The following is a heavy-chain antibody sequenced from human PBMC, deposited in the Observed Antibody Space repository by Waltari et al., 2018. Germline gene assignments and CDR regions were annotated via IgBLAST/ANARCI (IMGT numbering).Heavy chain of an antibody. D-gene: IGHD6-13*01. CDR2: ISNXGNEK. CDR3: AGXDPRWYPDSLDX. V-gene: IGHV3-30*03. CDR1: ELAFKFYT. J-gene: IGHJ3*01. Sequence: QGXLXESGXGLVQPGPSXRLSCASSELAFKFYTLHWVRQAPGKXLEWVXLISNXGNEKXYADSVRGRFXISRDTSPQTVFLEMDSXRPDDTALXYXAGXDPRWYPDSLDXWGQGTXVTVSP.